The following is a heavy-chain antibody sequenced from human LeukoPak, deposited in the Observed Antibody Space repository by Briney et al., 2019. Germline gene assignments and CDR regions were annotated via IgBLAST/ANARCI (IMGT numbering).Heavy chain of an antibody. Sequence: ASVKVSCTASGYTFTGYYMHWVRQAPGQGLEWMGWINPNSGGTNYAQKFQGRVTMTRDTSISTAYMELSRLRSDDTAVYYCASVRRYYYDSSGYSLDYWGQGTLVTVSS. V-gene: IGHV1-2*02. D-gene: IGHD3-22*01. J-gene: IGHJ4*02. CDR1: GYTFTGYY. CDR2: INPNSGGT. CDR3: ASVRRYYYDSSGYSLDY.